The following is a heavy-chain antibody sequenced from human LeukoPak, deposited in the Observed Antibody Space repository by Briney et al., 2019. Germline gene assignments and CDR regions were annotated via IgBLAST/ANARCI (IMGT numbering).Heavy chain of an antibody. J-gene: IGHJ4*02. CDR2: IYYSGST. CDR3: ARLKYYDILTGYSTQLDY. CDR1: GGSISSGGYY. D-gene: IGHD3-9*01. Sequence: PSETPSLTCTVSGGSISSGGYYWSWIRQHPGKGLEWIGYIYYSGSTYYNPSLKSRVTISVDTSKNQFSLKLSSVTAADTAVYYCARLKYYDILTGYSTQLDYWGQGTLVTVSS. V-gene: IGHV4-31*03.